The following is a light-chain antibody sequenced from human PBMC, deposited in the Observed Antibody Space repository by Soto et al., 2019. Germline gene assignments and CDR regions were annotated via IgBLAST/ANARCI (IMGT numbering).Light chain of an antibody. Sequence: EIVLTQSPGTLSLSPGERATLSCRASQSFNSIYLAWYQQRPGQAPRLLIYDASTRATGIPPRFSGGGSGTEFTVTISSPQSEDFAIYYCQQYDIWPPYTFGQGTKVDIK. CDR2: DAS. CDR3: QQYDIWPPYT. V-gene: IGKV3-15*01. CDR1: QSFNSIY. J-gene: IGKJ2*01.